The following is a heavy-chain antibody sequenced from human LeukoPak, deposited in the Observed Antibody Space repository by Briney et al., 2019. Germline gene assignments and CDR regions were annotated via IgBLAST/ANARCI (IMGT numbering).Heavy chain of an antibody. CDR3: AKARYYDSSGYYYYFDY. V-gene: IGHV3-53*01. D-gene: IGHD3-22*01. Sequence: GGSLRLSCAASGFTVSSNYMSWVRQAPGKGLEWVSIIYSGGSTFYADSVKGRFTISRDNSKNTLYLQMNSLRAEDTAVYYCAKARYYDSSGYYYYFDYWGQGTLVTVSS. J-gene: IGHJ4*02. CDR2: IYSGGST. CDR1: GFTVSSNY.